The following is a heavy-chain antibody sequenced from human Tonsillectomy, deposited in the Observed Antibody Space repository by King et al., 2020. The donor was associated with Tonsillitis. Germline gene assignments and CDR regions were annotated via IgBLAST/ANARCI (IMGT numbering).Heavy chain of an antibody. D-gene: IGHD2-21*02. CDR1: GFTFSTYA. CDR2: ISYDGSNK. J-gene: IGHJ4*01. V-gene: IGHV3-30*04. Sequence: VQLVESGGGVVQPGRSLRLSCAASGFTFSTYAMHWVRQAPGKGLEWVAIISYDGSNKYYADSVKGRFTISRDNSKKTLHLQMNSLRAEDTALYYCTRGGTPYCGSDCPWVDWGHGTLVTASS. CDR3: TRGGTPYCGSDCPWVD.